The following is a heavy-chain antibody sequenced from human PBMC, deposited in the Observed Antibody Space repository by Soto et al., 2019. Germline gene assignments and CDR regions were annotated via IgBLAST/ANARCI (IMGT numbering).Heavy chain of an antibody. D-gene: IGHD2-15*01. CDR3: AKEGRVRDCSGGSCYPLAGYFDI. CDR1: GFTFSSYA. Sequence: EVQLLESGGGLVQPGGSLRLSCAASGFTFSSYAMSWVRQAPGKGLEWVSAISGSGGSTYYADSVKGRFTISRDNSNNTRYLQMNGLRAEYTAVYDCAKEGRVRDCSGGSCYPLAGYFDIWGRGTLVTVSS. V-gene: IGHV3-23*01. J-gene: IGHJ2*01. CDR2: ISGSGGST.